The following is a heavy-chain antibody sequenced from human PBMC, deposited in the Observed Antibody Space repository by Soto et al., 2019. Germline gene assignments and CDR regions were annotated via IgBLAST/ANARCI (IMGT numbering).Heavy chain of an antibody. J-gene: IGHJ5*02. CDR3: ARRKPSRVLAAAGRRWFDP. CDR1: GYSFTSYW. V-gene: IGHV5-10-1*01. Sequence: ESLKISCKGSGYSFTSYWISWVRQMPGKGLEWMGRIDPSDSYTNYSPSFQGHVTISADKSISTAYLQWSSLKASDTAMYYCARRKPSRVLAAAGRRWFDPWGQGTPVTVPQ. D-gene: IGHD6-13*01. CDR2: IDPSDSYT.